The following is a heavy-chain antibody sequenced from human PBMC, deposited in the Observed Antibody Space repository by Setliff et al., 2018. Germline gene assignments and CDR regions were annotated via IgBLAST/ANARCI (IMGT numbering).Heavy chain of an antibody. Sequence: GESLKISCAASGFTFSSYAMSWVRQAPGKGLEWVSAISGSGGSTYYADSVKGRFTISRDNSKNTLYLQMNSLRADDTAVYYCARDGGEYWGQGTLVTVSS. D-gene: IGHD3-16*01. J-gene: IGHJ4*02. CDR3: ARDGGEY. V-gene: IGHV3-23*01. CDR1: GFTFSSYA. CDR2: ISGSGGST.